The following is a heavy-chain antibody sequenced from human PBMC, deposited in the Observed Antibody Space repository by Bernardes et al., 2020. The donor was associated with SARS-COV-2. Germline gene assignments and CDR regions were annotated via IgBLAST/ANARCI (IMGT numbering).Heavy chain of an antibody. D-gene: IGHD2-15*01. CDR2: INQGGSEK. CDR1: GFTFNRYW. J-gene: IGHJ6*02. CDR3: ARDLGRSYSTDPYYHSGMDV. V-gene: IGHV3-7*04. Sequence: GGSLRLSCAASGFTFNRYWMTWVRQAAGKGLEWVANINQGGSEKFYVDSVKGRFTVSRDNAENSLYLQMNSLRAEDTAVYYCARDLGRSYSTDPYYHSGMDVWGQGTTVPVS.